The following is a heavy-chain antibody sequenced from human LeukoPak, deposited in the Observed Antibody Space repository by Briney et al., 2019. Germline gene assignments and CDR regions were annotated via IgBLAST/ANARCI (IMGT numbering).Heavy chain of an antibody. D-gene: IGHD3-22*01. J-gene: IGHJ4*02. CDR2: IYPGDSDT. CDR1: GYSFTSYR. Sequence: GESLKISCKGSGYSFTSYRIGWVRQMPGKGLEWMGIIYPGDSDTRYSPSFQGQVTISADKSISTAYLQWSSLKASDTAMYYCARRSYYYDSSGYADYWGQGTLVTVSS. V-gene: IGHV5-51*01. CDR3: ARRSYYYDSSGYADY.